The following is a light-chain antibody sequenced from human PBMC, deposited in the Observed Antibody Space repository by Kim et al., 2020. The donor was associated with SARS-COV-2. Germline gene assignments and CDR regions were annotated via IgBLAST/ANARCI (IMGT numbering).Light chain of an antibody. J-gene: IGKJ4*01. Sequence: ASVGDRVTITCRASQGIGNYLAWLQQKPGRAPKPLIYGASSLQSGVPSRFSGSASGTQFTLTISSLQPEDIATYFCQQYSTYPLTFGRGTKLEIK. V-gene: IGKV1-16*01. CDR1: QGIGNY. CDR2: GAS. CDR3: QQYSTYPLT.